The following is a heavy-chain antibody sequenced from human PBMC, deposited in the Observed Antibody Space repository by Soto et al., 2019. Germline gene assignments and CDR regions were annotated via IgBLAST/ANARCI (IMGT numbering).Heavy chain of an antibody. CDR1: GASISGFY. Sequence: PSETLSLSCTVSGASISGFYWSWIRQSAGKGLEWIGRIYATGTTDYNPSLKSRVMMSVDKAKKQFSLKLRSVTAADTAVYYCARDGTKTLRDWFDPWGQGISVTVSS. J-gene: IGHJ5*02. D-gene: IGHD1-1*01. CDR2: IYATGTT. CDR3: ARDGTKTLRDWFDP. V-gene: IGHV4-4*07.